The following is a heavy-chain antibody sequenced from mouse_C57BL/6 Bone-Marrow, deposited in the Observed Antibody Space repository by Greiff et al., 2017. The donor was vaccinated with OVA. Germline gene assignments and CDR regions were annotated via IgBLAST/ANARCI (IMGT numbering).Heavy chain of an antibody. J-gene: IGHJ3*01. CDR3: ARSAYSNYEGFAY. CDR2: IYPGDGDT. Sequence: VQRVESGPELVKPGASVKISCKASGYAFSSSWMNWVKQRPGKGLEWIGRIYPGDGDTNYNGKFKGKATLTADKSSSTAYMQLSSLTSEDSAVYFCARSAYSNYEGFAYWGQGTLVTVSA. V-gene: IGHV1-82*01. D-gene: IGHD2-5*01. CDR1: GYAFSSSW.